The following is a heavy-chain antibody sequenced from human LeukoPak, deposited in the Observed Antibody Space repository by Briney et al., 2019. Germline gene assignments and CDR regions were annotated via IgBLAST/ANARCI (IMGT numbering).Heavy chain of an antibody. J-gene: IGHJ4*02. CDR2: IRYDGSNK. D-gene: IGHD6-6*01. Sequence: GGSLRLSCAASGFTFSSYGMHWVRQAPGKGLEWVAFIRYDGSNKYYADSVKGRFTISRDNSKNTLYLQMNSLRAEDTAVYYCARASSIAAPLHYWGQGTLVTVSS. CDR1: GFTFSSYG. V-gene: IGHV3-30*02. CDR3: ARASSIAAPLHY.